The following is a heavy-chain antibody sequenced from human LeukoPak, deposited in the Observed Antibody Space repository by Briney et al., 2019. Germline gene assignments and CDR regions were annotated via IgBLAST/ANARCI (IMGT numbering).Heavy chain of an antibody. CDR2: ISYDGSNK. V-gene: IGHV3-30*03. D-gene: IGHD1-26*01. J-gene: IGHJ4*02. CDR3: AMESRGATRWDFDY. Sequence: PGGSLRLSCAASGFTFSSYGMHWVRQAPGKGLEWVAVISYDGSNKYYADSVKGRFTISRDNSKNTLYLQMNSLRAEDTAVYYCAMESRGATRWDFDYWGQGTLVTVSS. CDR1: GFTFSSYG.